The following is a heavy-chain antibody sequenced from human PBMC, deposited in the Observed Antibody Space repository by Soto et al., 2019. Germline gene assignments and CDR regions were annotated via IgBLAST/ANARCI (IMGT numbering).Heavy chain of an antibody. CDR1: GGSISSYY. D-gene: IGHD4-17*01. V-gene: IGHV4-59*01. CDR3: ARLPYGDYSV. J-gene: IGHJ4*02. CDR2: IYYSGST. Sequence: PSETLSLTCTVSGGSISSYYWSWIRQPPGKGLEWIGYIYYSGSTNYNPSLKSRVTISVDTSKNQFSLKLSSVTAADTAVYYCARLPYGDYSVWGQGTLVTVSS.